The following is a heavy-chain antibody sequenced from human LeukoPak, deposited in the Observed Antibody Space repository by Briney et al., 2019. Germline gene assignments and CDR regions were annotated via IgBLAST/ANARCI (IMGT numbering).Heavy chain of an antibody. CDR3: ARSLYYYDSSGSSPLDY. CDR2: IIPIFGTA. D-gene: IGHD3-22*01. V-gene: IGHV1-69*13. CDR1: GGTFSSYA. J-gene: IGHJ4*02. Sequence: ASVKVSCKASGGTFSSYAISWVRQAPGQGLEWMGGIIPIFGTANYAQKFQGRVTITADESTSTAYMELSSLGSEDTAVYYCARSLYYYDSSGSSPLDYWGQGTLVTVSS.